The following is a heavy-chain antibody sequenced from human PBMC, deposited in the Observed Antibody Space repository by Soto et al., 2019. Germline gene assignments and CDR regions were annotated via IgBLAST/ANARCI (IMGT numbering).Heavy chain of an antibody. Sequence: QVQLVQSGAEVKKPGSSVKVSCKASGGTFSSYAISWVRQAPGQGLEWMGGIIPIFGTANYAQKFQGRVTIAAAKSTSQAYMELSSLRSEDTAVYYCARPPCCSSTSCSYTDLTWFDPWGQGTLVTVSS. V-gene: IGHV1-69*06. J-gene: IGHJ5*02. CDR2: IIPIFGTA. CDR3: ARPPCCSSTSCSYTDLTWFDP. D-gene: IGHD2-2*01. CDR1: GGTFSSYA.